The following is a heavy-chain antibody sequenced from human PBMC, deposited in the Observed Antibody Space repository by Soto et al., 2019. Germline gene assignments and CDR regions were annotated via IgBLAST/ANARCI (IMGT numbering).Heavy chain of an antibody. Sequence: GGSLRLSCAASGFTFSSYAMSWVRQAPGKGLEWVSAISGSGGSTYYADSVKGRFTISRDNSKNTLYLQMNSLRAEDTAVYYCAKPSSWYRTFYFDYWGQGTLVTAPQ. J-gene: IGHJ4*02. CDR2: ISGSGGST. CDR3: AKPSSWYRTFYFDY. V-gene: IGHV3-23*01. D-gene: IGHD6-13*01. CDR1: GFTFSSYA.